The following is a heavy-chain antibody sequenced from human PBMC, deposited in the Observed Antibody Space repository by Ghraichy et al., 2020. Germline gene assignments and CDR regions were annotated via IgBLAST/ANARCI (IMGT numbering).Heavy chain of an antibody. D-gene: IGHD5-18*01. CDR2: ISYDGSNK. CDR3: AKDRRGYSYGLWY. V-gene: IGHV3-30*18. CDR1: GFTFSSYG. J-gene: IGHJ4*02. Sequence: GALRLSCAASGFTFSSYGMHWVRQAPGKGLEWVAVISYDGSNKYYADSVKGRFTISRDNSKNTLYLQMNSLRAEDTAVYYCAKDRRGYSYGLWYWGQGTLVTVSS.